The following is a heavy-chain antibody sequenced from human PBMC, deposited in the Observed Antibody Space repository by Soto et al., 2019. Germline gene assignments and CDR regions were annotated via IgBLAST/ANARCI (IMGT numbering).Heavy chain of an antibody. Sequence: QVQLVESGGGVVQPGRSLRLSCAASGFTFSSYGMHWVRQAPGKGLEWVAVIWYDGSNKYYADSVKGRFTISRDNSKNTLYLQMNSLRAEDTAVYYCASDYCDSSGYSWFDPWGQGTLVTVSS. V-gene: IGHV3-33*01. J-gene: IGHJ5*02. CDR1: GFTFSSYG. D-gene: IGHD3-22*01. CDR2: IWYDGSNK. CDR3: ASDYCDSSGYSWFDP.